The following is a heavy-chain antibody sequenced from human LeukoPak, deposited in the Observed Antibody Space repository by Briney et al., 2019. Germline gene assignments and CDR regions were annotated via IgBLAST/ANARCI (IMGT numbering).Heavy chain of an antibody. CDR3: ARYDYGDYDPFDY. Sequence: SGGSLRLSCAASGFTFSDCYMSWIRQAPGRGLEWVSYISSSGSTIYYADSVKGRFTISRDNAKNSLYLQMNSLRAEGTAVYYCARYDYGDYDPFDYWGQGTLVTVSS. V-gene: IGHV3-11*04. CDR1: GFTFSDCY. J-gene: IGHJ4*02. CDR2: ISSSGSTI. D-gene: IGHD4-17*01.